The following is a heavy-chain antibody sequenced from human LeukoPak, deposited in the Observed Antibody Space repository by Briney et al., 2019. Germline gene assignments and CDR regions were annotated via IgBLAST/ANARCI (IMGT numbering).Heavy chain of an antibody. Sequence: GASVKVSCKASGGTFSSYAISWVRQAPAQGLEWMGGIIPIFGTANYAQKFQGRVTITADESTSTAYMELSSLRSEDTAVYYCATVPSGSYGGYYFDYWGQGTLVTVSS. CDR2: IIPIFGTA. V-gene: IGHV1-69*13. D-gene: IGHD1-26*01. J-gene: IGHJ4*02. CDR3: ATVPSGSYGGYYFDY. CDR1: GGTFSSYA.